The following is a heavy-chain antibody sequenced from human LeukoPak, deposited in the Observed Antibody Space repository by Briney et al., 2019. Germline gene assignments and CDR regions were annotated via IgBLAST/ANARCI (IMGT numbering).Heavy chain of an antibody. CDR1: GCAFSSYA. J-gene: IGHJ4*02. V-gene: IGHV3-23*01. D-gene: IGHD1-26*01. CDR2: ISNSGDRT. Sequence: AGSLRLSCAASGCAFSSYAMNWVRQAPGKGLEWVSTISNSGDRTYYADSVKGRFTISRDNSKITLYLQMNSLRTEGTAVYYCAKDFVPRGGSYFPGFDYWGQGTLVIVSS. CDR3: AKDFVPRGGSYFPGFDY.